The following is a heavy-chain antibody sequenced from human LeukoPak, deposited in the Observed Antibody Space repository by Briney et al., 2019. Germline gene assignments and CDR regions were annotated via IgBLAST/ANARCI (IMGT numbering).Heavy chain of an antibody. Sequence: PSETLSLTCTVSGYSISSGYYWGWIRQPPGKGLEWIGYIYYSGSTNYNPSLKSRVTISVDTSKNQFSLKLSSVTAADTAVYYCARDLVRWYYDSSGSPDAFDIWGQGTMVTVSS. V-gene: IGHV4-38-2*02. J-gene: IGHJ3*02. CDR3: ARDLVRWYYDSSGSPDAFDI. D-gene: IGHD3-22*01. CDR1: GYSISSGYY. CDR2: IYYSGST.